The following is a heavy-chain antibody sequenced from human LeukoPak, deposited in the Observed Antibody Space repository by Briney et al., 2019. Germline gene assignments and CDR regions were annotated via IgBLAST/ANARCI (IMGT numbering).Heavy chain of an antibody. J-gene: IGHJ3*02. V-gene: IGHV3-74*01. CDR1: GFTFSSYW. D-gene: IGHD5-12*01. CDR2: INSDGSST. Sequence: TGGSLRLSCAASGFTFSSYWMHWVRQAPGKGLVWVSRINSDGSSTSYADSVKGRFTISRDNAKNTLYLQMNSLRAEDTAVYYCAVIVATMSTDDAFDIWGQGTMVTVSS. CDR3: AVIVATMSTDDAFDI.